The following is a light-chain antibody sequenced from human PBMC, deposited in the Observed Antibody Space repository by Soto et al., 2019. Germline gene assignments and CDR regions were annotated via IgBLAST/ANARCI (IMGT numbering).Light chain of an antibody. CDR3: QQFNNNPFT. CDR1: QGISSA. J-gene: IGKJ3*01. V-gene: IGKV1D-13*01. CDR2: DAS. Sequence: ALPLTQSPSSLSASVGDRVTITCRASQGISSALAWYQQTPGKPPKLLIYDASTLEIGVPSRFSGSGSVTDFTLTISNLQPEDFATYYCQQFNNNPFTFGPGTKVDI.